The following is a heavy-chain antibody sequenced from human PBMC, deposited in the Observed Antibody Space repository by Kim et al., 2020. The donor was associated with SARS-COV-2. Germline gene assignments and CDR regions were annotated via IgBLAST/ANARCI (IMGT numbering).Heavy chain of an antibody. J-gene: IGHJ4*01. V-gene: IGHV3-30*04. Sequence: GGSLRLSCAASGFTFSSYAMHWVRQAPGKGLEWVAVISYDGSNKYYADSVKGRFTISRDNSKNTLYLQMNSLRAEDTAVYYCARGTYYYGSGSYLLLYY. D-gene: IGHD3-10*01. CDR3: ARGTYYYGSGSYLLLYY. CDR1: GFTFSSYA. CDR2: ISYDGSNK.